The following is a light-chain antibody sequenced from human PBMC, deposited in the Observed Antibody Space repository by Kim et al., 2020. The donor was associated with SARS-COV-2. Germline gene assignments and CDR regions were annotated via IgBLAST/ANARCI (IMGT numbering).Light chain of an antibody. J-gene: IGKJ2*01. Sequence: ASVGDRVTITCRASQNINTFLNWYQQKPGPAPRLLIYAASSLHSGVPSRFSGSGSGTAFTLTIASLQPEDIATYYCQQSYSTPSYTFGQGTKLEI. V-gene: IGKV1-39*01. CDR3: QQSYSTPSYT. CDR2: AAS. CDR1: QNINTF.